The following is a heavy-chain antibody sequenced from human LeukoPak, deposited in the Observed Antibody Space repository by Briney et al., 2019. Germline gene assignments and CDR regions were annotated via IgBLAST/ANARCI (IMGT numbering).Heavy chain of an antibody. D-gene: IGHD6-13*01. CDR2: IYPGDSDT. CDR3: ARRYTTSEIFDY. CDR1: GYSFSNYW. Sequence: GESLKISCKGSGYSFSNYWIGWVRQMPGKGLEWLGIIYPGDSDTRYSPSFQGQVTILADKSISTAYLQWSSLRASDTAMYYCARRYTTSEIFDYWGQGTLVTVSS. J-gene: IGHJ4*02. V-gene: IGHV5-51*01.